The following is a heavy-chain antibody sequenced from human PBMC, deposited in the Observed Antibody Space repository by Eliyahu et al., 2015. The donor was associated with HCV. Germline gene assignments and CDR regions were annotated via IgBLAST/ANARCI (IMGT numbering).Heavy chain of an antibody. V-gene: IGHV1-18*01. Sequence: QVQLIQSGPEVKKPGASVKVSCKASGYPXXSDSISWVRQAPGXGLXWLGSINPHNGQGQXXESLRGRVXMTTDTSTSTVYLEXRSLRSDDTAVYYCARDRSSASNYYGMDVWGQGTAVTVSS. J-gene: IGHJ6*02. CDR2: INPHNGQG. CDR3: ARDRSSASNYYGMDV. D-gene: IGHD3-22*01. CDR1: GYPXXSDS.